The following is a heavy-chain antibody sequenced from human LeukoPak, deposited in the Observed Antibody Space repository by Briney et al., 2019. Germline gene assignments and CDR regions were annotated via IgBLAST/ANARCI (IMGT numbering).Heavy chain of an antibody. J-gene: IGHJ5*02. CDR3: ARRKIEHSGYDFGVSNWFDP. D-gene: IGHD5-12*01. CDR2: IYPGDSDT. Sequence: GESLKISCKGSGYSFTSHWIGWVRQMPGKGLEWMGIIYPGDSDTRYRPSFQGQVTISADKSISTAYLQWSSLKASDTAMYYCARRKIEHSGYDFGVSNWFDPWGQGTLVTVSS. V-gene: IGHV5-51*01. CDR1: GYSFTSHW.